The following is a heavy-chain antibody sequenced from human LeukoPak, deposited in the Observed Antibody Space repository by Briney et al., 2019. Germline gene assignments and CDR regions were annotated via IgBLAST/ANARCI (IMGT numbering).Heavy chain of an antibody. V-gene: IGHV4-59*01. CDR2: IYHSGST. CDR1: GGSISTYY. Sequence: SETPSLTCTVSGGSISTYYWNWIRQPPGKGLEWIGYIYHSGSTNYNPSLQSRVTISVDTSRNQFSLNLNSVTAADTAVYYCAREYCSSTSCYNPDYWGQGTLVTVSS. J-gene: IGHJ4*02. CDR3: AREYCSSTSCYNPDY. D-gene: IGHD2-2*02.